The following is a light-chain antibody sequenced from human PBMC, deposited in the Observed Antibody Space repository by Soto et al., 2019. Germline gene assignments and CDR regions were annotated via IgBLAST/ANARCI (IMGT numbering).Light chain of an antibody. Sequence: DIQMTQSPSTLSASVGARVTITCRASQTINSWLAWYQQKPGKAPKVLIFDASSLKTGVPSRFSGSGSGTEGTLTISSLQPDDVATYYCQHYNSYSEAFGQGTKVDIK. CDR3: QHYNSYSEA. J-gene: IGKJ1*01. V-gene: IGKV1-5*01. CDR1: QTINSW. CDR2: DAS.